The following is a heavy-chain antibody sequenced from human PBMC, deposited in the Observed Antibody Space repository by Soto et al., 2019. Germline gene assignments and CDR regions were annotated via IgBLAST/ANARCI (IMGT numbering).Heavy chain of an antibody. D-gene: IGHD1-26*01. CDR3: ASPVGDPEGAFDY. Sequence: SETLSLTCSVSGGSISSSSYYWGWIRQPPGKGLEWIGSIYYSGSTYYNPSLKSRVTISVDTSKNQFFLKLSSVTAADTAVYYCASPVGDPEGAFDYWGQGTLVTVSS. CDR2: IYYSGST. V-gene: IGHV4-39*01. J-gene: IGHJ4*02. CDR1: GGSISSSSYY.